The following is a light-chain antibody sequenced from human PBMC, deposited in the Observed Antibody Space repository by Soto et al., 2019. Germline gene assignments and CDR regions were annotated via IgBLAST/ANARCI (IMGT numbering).Light chain of an antibody. V-gene: IGKV3-11*01. J-gene: IGKJ4*01. Sequence: EIVMTQSPATLSVSQGERATLSCRASQSVSSNLAWYQQKPGQAPRLLIYDASTRAPGIPARFSGSGSGTDYTLTITSLEPEDFAVYYCQQRSRFGGGTKVDIK. CDR3: QQRSR. CDR2: DAS. CDR1: QSVSSN.